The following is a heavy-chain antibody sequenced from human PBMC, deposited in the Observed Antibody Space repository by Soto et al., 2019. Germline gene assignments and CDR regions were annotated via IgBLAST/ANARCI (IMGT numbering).Heavy chain of an antibody. Sequence: EASVKVSCKASGGTFSSYAISWVRQAPGQGLEWMGGIIPIFGTANYAQKFQGRVTITADESTSTAYMELSSLRSEDTAVYYCARCRAAAGYYYYYGMDVWGQGTTVTVSS. V-gene: IGHV1-69*13. CDR2: IIPIFGTA. J-gene: IGHJ6*02. CDR3: ARCRAAAGYYYYYGMDV. D-gene: IGHD6-13*01. CDR1: GGTFSSYA.